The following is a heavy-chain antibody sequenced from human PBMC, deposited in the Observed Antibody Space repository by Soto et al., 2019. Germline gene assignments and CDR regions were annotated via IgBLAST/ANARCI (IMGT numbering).Heavy chain of an antibody. CDR2: IIPILGIA. D-gene: IGHD2-15*01. Sequence: QVQLVQSGAEVKKPGSSVKVSCTASGGTFSSYTISWVRQAPGQGLEWMGRIIPILGIANYAQKFQGRVTITTDKSTSTAYMELSSLRSEDTAVYYCAIRNSVRPYGGNPAFWGPGTLVTVSS. V-gene: IGHV1-69*02. CDR1: GGTFSSYT. J-gene: IGHJ4*02. CDR3: AIRNSVRPYGGNPAF.